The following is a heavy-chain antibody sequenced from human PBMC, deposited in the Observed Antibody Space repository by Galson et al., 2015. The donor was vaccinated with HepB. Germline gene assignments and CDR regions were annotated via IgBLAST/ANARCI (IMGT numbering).Heavy chain of an antibody. J-gene: IGHJ6*02. CDR2: ISSSSSTI. CDR3: ARIRDYDILTEDYGMDV. CDR1: GFTFSSYS. D-gene: IGHD3-9*01. Sequence: SLRLSCAASGFTFSSYSMNWVRQAPGKGLEWVSYISSSSSTIYYADSVEGRFTISRDNAKNSLYLQMNSLRDEDTAVYYCARIRDYDILTEDYGMDVWGQGTTVTVSS. V-gene: IGHV3-48*02.